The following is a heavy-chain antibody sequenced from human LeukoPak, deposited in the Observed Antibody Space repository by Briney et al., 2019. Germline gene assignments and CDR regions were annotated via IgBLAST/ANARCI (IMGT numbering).Heavy chain of an antibody. V-gene: IGHV1-24*01. CDR3: ARDGNGGNYYFDY. Sequence: VASVKVSCKVSGYTLTELSMHWVRQAPGKGLEWMGGFDPEDGETIYAQKFQGRVTITRDTSASTAYMELSSLRSEDTAVYYCARDGNGGNYYFDYWGQGTLVTVSS. CDR1: GYTLTELS. D-gene: IGHD4-23*01. CDR2: FDPEDGET. J-gene: IGHJ4*02.